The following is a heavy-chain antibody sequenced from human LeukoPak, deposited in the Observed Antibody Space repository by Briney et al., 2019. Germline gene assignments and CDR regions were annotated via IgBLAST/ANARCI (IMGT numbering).Heavy chain of an antibody. D-gene: IGHD3-3*01. CDR2: MNPNSGNT. CDR3: ARGVDYDFWSGSGYYMDV. Sequence: ASVKVSCKASGYTFTSYDINWVRQATGQGLEGMGWMNPNSGNTGYAQKFQGRVTITRNTSISTAYMELSSLRSEDTAVYYCARGVDYDFWSGSGYYMDVWGKGTTVTVSS. J-gene: IGHJ6*03. CDR1: GYTFTSYD. V-gene: IGHV1-8*03.